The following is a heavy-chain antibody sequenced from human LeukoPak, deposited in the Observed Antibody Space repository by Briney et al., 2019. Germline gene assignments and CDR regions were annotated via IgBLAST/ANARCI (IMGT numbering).Heavy chain of an antibody. CDR2: INYSGST. CDR3: ASRYCSGGSCYLDAFDI. CDR1: GGSVSSGSYY. V-gene: IGHV4-61*01. D-gene: IGHD2-15*01. J-gene: IGHJ3*02. Sequence: SETLSLTCTVSGGSVSSGSYYWSWLRQPPGTGLEWIGYINYSGSTNYNPSLKSRVTISVDTSKNQFSLKLSSVTAADTAVYYCASRYCSGGSCYLDAFDIWGQGTMVTVSS.